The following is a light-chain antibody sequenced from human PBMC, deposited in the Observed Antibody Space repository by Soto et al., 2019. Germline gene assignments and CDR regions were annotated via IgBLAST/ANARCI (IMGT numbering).Light chain of an antibody. Sequence: EIVLTQSPGTLSLSPGESATLSCRASQSISSSFFAWYQHKPGQAPRLLIYGTSNRATGIPDRFSGSGSGTDFTLTISRLEPEDFAVYYCRQYGSSPFTFGPGTKVDIK. CDR2: GTS. V-gene: IGKV3-20*01. CDR1: QSISSSF. CDR3: RQYGSSPFT. J-gene: IGKJ3*01.